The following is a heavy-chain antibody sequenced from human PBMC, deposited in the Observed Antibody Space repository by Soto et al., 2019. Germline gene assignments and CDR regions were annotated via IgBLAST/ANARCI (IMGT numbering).Heavy chain of an antibody. CDR1: GGSISSGYYY. CDR2: IYYSGNT. Sequence: SETLSLTCSVSGGSISSGYYYWSWIRQPPGKSLAWLGHIYYSGNTYYNPSLKRRLIISIDTSKNQFSLNVGSVSAADTAGSSCASSSLYGMDGWGRETTGTVAS. V-gene: IGHV4-30-4*01. CDR3: ASSSLYGMDG. J-gene: IGHJ6*02.